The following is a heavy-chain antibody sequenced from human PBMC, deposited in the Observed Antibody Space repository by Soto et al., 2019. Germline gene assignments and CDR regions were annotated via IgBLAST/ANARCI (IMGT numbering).Heavy chain of an antibody. CDR2: ISYDGSNK. CDR3: AKGNWSGYYPIGLFDD. CDR1: GFTFSSYG. J-gene: IGHJ4*02. Sequence: PGGSLRLSCAASGFTFSSYGMHWVRQAPGKGLEWVAVISYDGSNKYYADSVKGRFTISRDNSKNTLYLQMNSLRAEDTAVYYCAKGNWSGYYPIGLFDDWGQGTLVTVSS. D-gene: IGHD3-3*01. V-gene: IGHV3-30*18.